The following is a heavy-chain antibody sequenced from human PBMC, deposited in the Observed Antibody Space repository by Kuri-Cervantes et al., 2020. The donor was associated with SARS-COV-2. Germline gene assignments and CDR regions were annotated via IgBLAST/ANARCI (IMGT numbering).Heavy chain of an antibody. J-gene: IGHJ4*02. CDR1: GFTFSSYS. CDR3: ATAPLIRLLEWFRFDY. V-gene: IGHV1-24*01. CDR2: FDPEDGET. Sequence: GGSLRLSCAASGFTFSSYSMNWVRQAPGKGLEWMGGFDPEDGETIYAQKFQGRVTMTEDTSTDTAYMELSSLRSEDTAVYYCATAPLIRLLEWFRFDYWGQGTLVTVSS. D-gene: IGHD3-3*01.